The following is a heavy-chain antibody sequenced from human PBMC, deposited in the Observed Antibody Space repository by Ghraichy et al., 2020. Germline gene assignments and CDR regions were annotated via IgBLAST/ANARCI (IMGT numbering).Heavy chain of an antibody. CDR3: AKDVFSKSDQ. D-gene: IGHD4-11*01. CDR2: ILGDGSAS. J-gene: IGHJ4*02. CDR1: GSTLNSDW. Sequence: GGSLRLSCVASGSTLNSDWMHWVRQAPGERLVWVSRILGDGSASTYAGSVRGRFTVFRDSAKNSLYLEMSSLRDEDTAVYYCAKDVFSKSDQWGRGTLVTVSS. V-gene: IGHV3-74*01.